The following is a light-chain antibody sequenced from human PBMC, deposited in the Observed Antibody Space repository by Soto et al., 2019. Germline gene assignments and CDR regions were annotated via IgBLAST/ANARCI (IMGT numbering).Light chain of an antibody. J-gene: IGLJ3*02. Sequence: QSALTQPASVSGSPGQSITISCTGSNNDVGAYNYVSWYQQHPGKAHKTMIYDVSNRPSGVSNRFSGSKSGNTASLTISGLQAEDEADYYCSSYTRSSTVVFGGGTKLTVL. CDR2: DVS. V-gene: IGLV2-14*03. CDR3: SSYTRSSTVV. CDR1: NNDVGAYNY.